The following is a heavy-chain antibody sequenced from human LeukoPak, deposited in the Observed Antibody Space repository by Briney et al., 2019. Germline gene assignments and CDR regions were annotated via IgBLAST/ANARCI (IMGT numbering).Heavy chain of an antibody. V-gene: IGHV3-21*04. CDR3: AKRDGYHFDY. D-gene: IGHD5-24*01. CDR2: ISTRGT. J-gene: IGHJ4*02. Sequence: GGSLRLSCAASGFTFSSYSMNWVRQAPGKGLEWVSVISTRGTFYADSVKGRFTISRDNSKNTLYLQMDSLRVEDTAMYYCAKRDGYHFDYWGQGTLVTVSS. CDR1: GFTFSSYS.